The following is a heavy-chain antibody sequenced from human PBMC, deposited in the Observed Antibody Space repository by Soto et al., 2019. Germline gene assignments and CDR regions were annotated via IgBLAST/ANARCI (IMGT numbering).Heavy chain of an antibody. Sequence: GGSLRLSCAASGFTFSSYWMSWVRQAPGKGLEWVANIKQDGSEKYYVDSVKGRFTISRDNAKNSLYLQMNSLRAEDTAVYYCARGTYYDFSNWFDPWGQGTLVTVSS. CDR2: IKQDGSEK. CDR3: ARGTYYDFSNWFDP. CDR1: GFTFSSYW. V-gene: IGHV3-7*04. J-gene: IGHJ5*02. D-gene: IGHD3-3*01.